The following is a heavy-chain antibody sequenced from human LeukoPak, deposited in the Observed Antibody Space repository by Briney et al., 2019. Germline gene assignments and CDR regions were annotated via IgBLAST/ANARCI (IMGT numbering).Heavy chain of an antibody. V-gene: IGHV3-7*01. D-gene: IGHD3-22*01. CDR1: GFTFSNYW. J-gene: IGHJ4*02. CDR2: TKEDGSER. CDR3: VRDRSRGYY. Sequence: GGSLRLSCAASGFTFSNYWMSWVRQAPGKGLEWVATTKEDGSERYYVDSVKGRFTISRDNAKNSVYLQMNSLRAEDTAVYYCVRDRSRGYYWGQGTLVTVSS.